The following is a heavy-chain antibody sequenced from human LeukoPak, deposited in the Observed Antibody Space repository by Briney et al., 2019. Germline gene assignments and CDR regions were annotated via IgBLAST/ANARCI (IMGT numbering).Heavy chain of an antibody. CDR3: ARSASGTYYYYGMDV. CDR1: GGSISSGGYY. D-gene: IGHD1-7*01. Sequence: PSETLSFTCTVSGGSISSGGYYWSWIRQHPGKGLEWIGYIYYSGSTYYNPSLKSRVTISVDTSKNQFSLKLSSVTAADTAVYYCARSASGTYYYYGMDVWGQGTTVTVSS. CDR2: IYYSGST. J-gene: IGHJ6*02. V-gene: IGHV4-31*03.